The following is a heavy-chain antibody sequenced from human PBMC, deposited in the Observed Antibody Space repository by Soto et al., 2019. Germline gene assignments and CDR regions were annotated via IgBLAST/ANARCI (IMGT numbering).Heavy chain of an antibody. CDR2: MNPNSGNT. CDR1: GYTFTSYD. V-gene: IGHV1-8*01. D-gene: IGHD6-19*01. CDR3: ARGGYSSGWYSVNAFDI. J-gene: IGHJ3*02. Sequence: QVQLVQSGAEVKKPGASVKVSCKASGYTFTSYDINWVRQATGQGLEWMGRMNPNSGNTGYAQKFQGRVTMTRNTSISTAYMERSSLRSEDTAVYYCARGGYSSGWYSVNAFDIWGQGTMVTVSS.